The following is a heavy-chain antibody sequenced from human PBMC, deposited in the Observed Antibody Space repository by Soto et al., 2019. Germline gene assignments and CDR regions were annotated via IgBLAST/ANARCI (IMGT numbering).Heavy chain of an antibody. CDR1: GGTFTSYA. D-gene: IGHD6-19*01. Sequence: AVKVSCKASGGTFTSYAISWVRQAPGQGLEWMGGIIPIFGTANYAQKFQGRVTITADESTSTAYMELSSLRSEDTAVYYCARRYSSGWYDSAYWAQGTLVTVSS. CDR3: ARRYSSGWYDSAY. J-gene: IGHJ4*02. V-gene: IGHV1-69*13. CDR2: IIPIFGTA.